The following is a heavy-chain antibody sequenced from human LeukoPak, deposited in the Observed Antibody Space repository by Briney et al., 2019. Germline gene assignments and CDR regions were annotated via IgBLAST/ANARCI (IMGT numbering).Heavy chain of an antibody. CDR3: VRVGSLNWFDP. D-gene: IGHD3-10*01. J-gene: IGHJ5*02. CDR2: ISSNGGST. Sequence: GGSLGLSCSASGFTFSSYAMHWVRQAPGKGLEYVSAISSNGGSTYYADSVKGRFTISRDNSKNTLYLQMSSLRAEDTAVYYCVRVGSLNWFDPWGQGTLVTVSS. CDR1: GFTFSSYA. V-gene: IGHV3-64D*06.